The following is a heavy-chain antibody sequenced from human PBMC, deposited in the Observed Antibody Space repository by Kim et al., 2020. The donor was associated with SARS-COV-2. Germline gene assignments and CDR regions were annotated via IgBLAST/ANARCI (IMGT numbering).Heavy chain of an antibody. CDR1: GYTFTSYA. CDR3: ARGGIAAAGTAMNYYYYYGMVV. J-gene: IGHJ6*02. Sequence: ASVKVSCKASGYTFTSYAMNWVRQAPGQGLEWMGWINTNTGNPTYAQGFTGRFVFSLDTSVSTAYLQISSLKAEDTAVYYCARGGIAAAGTAMNYYYYYGMVVWGQGTTVTVSS. CDR2: INTNTGNP. V-gene: IGHV7-4-1*02. D-gene: IGHD6-13*01.